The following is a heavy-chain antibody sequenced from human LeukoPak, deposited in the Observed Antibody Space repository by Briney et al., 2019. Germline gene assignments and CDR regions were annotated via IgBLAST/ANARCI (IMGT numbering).Heavy chain of an antibody. Sequence: PGASVKVSCKASGHTFTTYYVHLVRQVPGQGLEWMGVINPSGDGTNYPQRFQGRVTLTRDTSTSTVYMELSSLRSEDTAIYYCAKETPNTGWFDPWGQGTLVTVSS. D-gene: IGHD1-14*01. J-gene: IGHJ5*02. V-gene: IGHV1-46*01. CDR3: AKETPNTGWFDP. CDR1: GHTFTTYY. CDR2: INPSGDGT.